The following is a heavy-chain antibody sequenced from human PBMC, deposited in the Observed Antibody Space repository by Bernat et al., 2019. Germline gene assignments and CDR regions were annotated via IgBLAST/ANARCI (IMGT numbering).Heavy chain of an antibody. CDR1: GPTLRDPT. J-gene: IGHJ6*03. V-gene: IGHV3-73*01. CDR2: VRTKANGFAT. D-gene: IGHD1-1*01. Sequence: EVQLAESGGGLVQPGGSRKPPCAASGPTLRDPTRKWFRQASGKGLGGVGRVRTKANGFATSYAASVKGRFTISRDDSKNTAYLQMNSLKIEDTAVYYCTRDNEERYYYYMDVWGKGTTVTVSS. CDR3: TRDNEERYYYYMDV.